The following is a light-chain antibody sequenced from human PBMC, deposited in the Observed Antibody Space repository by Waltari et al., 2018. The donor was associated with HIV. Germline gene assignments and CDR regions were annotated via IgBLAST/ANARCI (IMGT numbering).Light chain of an antibody. CDR3: GTWDPNLSAGV. CDR2: DNN. CDR1: TSNIGKSF. V-gene: IGLV1-51*01. Sequence: QSVLTQPPSVSAAPGQKVTISCSGSTSNIGKSFVSWYQQFPGTSPRLLIYDNNRRPAAIPDRFSGSKSGTSATLDITGLQAGDEADYYCGTWDPNLSAGVFGGGTKVTVL. J-gene: IGLJ3*02.